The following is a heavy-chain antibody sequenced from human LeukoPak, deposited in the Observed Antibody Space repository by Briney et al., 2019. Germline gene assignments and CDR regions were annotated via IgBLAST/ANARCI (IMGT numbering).Heavy chain of an antibody. CDR3: ARDLPYYYDSSGYLPIGY. J-gene: IGHJ4*02. CDR1: GGTFSSYA. CDR2: IIPIFGTA. V-gene: IGHV1-69*06. D-gene: IGHD3-22*01. Sequence: ASVKVSCKASGGTFSSYAISWGRQAPGQGLGGRGGIIPIFGTANYAQKFQGRVTITADKSTSTAYMELSSLRSEDTAVYYCARDLPYYYDSSGYLPIGYRGQGTLVTVSS.